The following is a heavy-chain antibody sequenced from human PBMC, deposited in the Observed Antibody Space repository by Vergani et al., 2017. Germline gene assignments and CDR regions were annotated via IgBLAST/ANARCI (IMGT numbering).Heavy chain of an antibody. V-gene: IGHV4-61*02. Sequence: QVKLQESGPGLLKPSQTLSLTCTVSGESIRSGSHYWSWIRQPAGKGPAWIGHIHTGGCTDLNPSFKSRVSISVDTSKSQFSLKLNSVTVADTAVYYCARSRQFCTSGSCPAIWGQGTLVTVSS. J-gene: IGHJ4*02. CDR3: ARSRQFCTSGSCPAI. D-gene: IGHD2-15*01. CDR2: IHTGGCT. CDR1: GESIRSGSHY.